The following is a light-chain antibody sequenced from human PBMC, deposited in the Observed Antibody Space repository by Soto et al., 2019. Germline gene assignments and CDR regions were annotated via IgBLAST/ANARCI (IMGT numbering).Light chain of an antibody. CDR3: QQSSSTPLT. V-gene: IGKV1-39*01. CDR2: AAS. J-gene: IGKJ4*01. CDR1: QSISIY. Sequence: DIQMTQSPSSLSASVGDRVTITCRASQSISIYLNWYQQKSGKAPKLLIYAASSLQSGVPSRFSGSGSETDFTLTISSLQSEDFATYYCQQSSSTPLTFGGGTKVEIK.